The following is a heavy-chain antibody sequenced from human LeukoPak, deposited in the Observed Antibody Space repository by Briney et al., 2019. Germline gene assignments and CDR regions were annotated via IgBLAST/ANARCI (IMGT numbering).Heavy chain of an antibody. CDR3: ARESGVGPKWFGELYDYYYYGMDV. Sequence: GGSLRLSCAASGFTFSSYWMHWVRQAPGKGLEWVAVISYDGSNKYYADSVKGRFTISRDNSKNTLYLQMNSLRAEDTAVYYCARESGVGPKWFGELYDYYYYGMDVWGQGTTVTVSS. J-gene: IGHJ6*02. D-gene: IGHD3-10*01. CDR1: GFTFSSYW. V-gene: IGHV3-30-3*01. CDR2: ISYDGSNK.